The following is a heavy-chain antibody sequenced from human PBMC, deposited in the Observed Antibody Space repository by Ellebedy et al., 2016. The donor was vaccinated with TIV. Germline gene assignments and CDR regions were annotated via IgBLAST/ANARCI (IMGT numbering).Heavy chain of an antibody. Sequence: GGSLRLSXAASRFTFSSYAMTWVRQAPGKGLEWVSTISGSGYSTYYADAVKGRFTISRDSSKNTLYLQMNSLRGEDTALYYCAKNWDSSSSAIDYWGQGTLVTVSS. CDR3: AKNWDSSSSAIDY. J-gene: IGHJ4*02. CDR1: RFTFSSYA. D-gene: IGHD3-22*01. V-gene: IGHV3-23*01. CDR2: ISGSGYST.